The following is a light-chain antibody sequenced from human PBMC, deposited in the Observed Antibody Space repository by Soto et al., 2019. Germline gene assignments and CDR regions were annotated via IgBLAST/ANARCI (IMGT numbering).Light chain of an antibody. CDR1: QSVSSY. CDR3: QQRSNWPLGVT. V-gene: IGKV3-11*01. J-gene: IGKJ3*01. CDR2: DAS. Sequence: EIVLTQSPATLSLSPGERATLSCRASQSVSSYLAWYQQKPGQAPRLLIYDASNRATGIPARFSGSGSGTDFTLTISSLEPEDFAVYYCQQRSNWPLGVTFRPGTKVDIK.